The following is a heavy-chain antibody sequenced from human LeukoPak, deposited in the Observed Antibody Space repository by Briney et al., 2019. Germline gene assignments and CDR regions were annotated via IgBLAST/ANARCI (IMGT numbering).Heavy chain of an antibody. D-gene: IGHD6-13*01. CDR2: IYTSGST. Sequence: SETLSLTCTVSGGSISSGPYYWSWIRQPAGKGLEWIGHIYTSGSTNYNPSLKSRVTMSVDTSKNQFSLKLSSVTAADTAVYYCARDVVAAAGTWDYWGQGTLVTVSS. CDR1: GGSISSGPYY. J-gene: IGHJ4*02. CDR3: ARDVVAAAGTWDY. V-gene: IGHV4-61*09.